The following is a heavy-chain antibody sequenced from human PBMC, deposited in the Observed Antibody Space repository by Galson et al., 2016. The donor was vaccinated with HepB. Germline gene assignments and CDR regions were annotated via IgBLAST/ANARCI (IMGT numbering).Heavy chain of an antibody. CDR2: ISSSSSDS. D-gene: IGHD1-1*01. J-gene: IGHJ6*02. Sequence: SLRLSCAASGFTFSTYSMTWVRQAPGKGLEWISYISSSSSDSCYADSVKGRFTISRDNAKNSLYLKMSSLTDDDTAVYYCARGEIGTLPYYYFGMDVWGQGTTVTVSS. V-gene: IGHV3-48*02. CDR1: GFTFSTYS. CDR3: ARGEIGTLPYYYFGMDV.